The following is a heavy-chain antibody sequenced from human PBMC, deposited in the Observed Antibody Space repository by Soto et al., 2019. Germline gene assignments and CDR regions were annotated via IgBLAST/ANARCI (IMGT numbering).Heavy chain of an antibody. V-gene: IGHV1-46*01. CDR3: ARSSGGNFGIIIEGTNWFAP. CDR1: GNSFTTYY. D-gene: IGHD1-26*01. CDR2: INPSGGRT. J-gene: IGHJ5*02. Sequence: ASVKVSCKASGNSFTTYYMHWVRQAPGQGLEWMGIINPSGGRTTYAQKFQGRVTMTRDTSTSTFHMEVSSLTSEDTAMYYCARSSGGNFGIIIEGTNWFAPWGQGTLVTVSS.